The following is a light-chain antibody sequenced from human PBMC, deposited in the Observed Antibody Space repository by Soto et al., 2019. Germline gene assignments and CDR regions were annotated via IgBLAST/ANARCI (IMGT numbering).Light chain of an antibody. CDR3: QQRSNWPPYT. J-gene: IGKJ2*01. CDR1: QSVHTY. Sequence: ETVLTQSPATLSLSPGERATLSCRASQSVHTYLAWYQQKAGQAPRLLIYDASNRATGIPARFSGSGSGTDFTLTISSLETEDCAVYYCQQRSNWPPYTFGQGTKLEIK. V-gene: IGKV3-11*01. CDR2: DAS.